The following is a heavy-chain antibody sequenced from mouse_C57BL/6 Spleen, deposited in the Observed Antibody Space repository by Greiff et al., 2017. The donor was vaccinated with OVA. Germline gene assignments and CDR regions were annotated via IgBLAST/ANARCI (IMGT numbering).Heavy chain of an antibody. Sequence: QVQLKESGAELARPGASVKLSCKASGYTFTSYGISWVKQRTGQGLEWIGEIYPRSGNTYYNEKFKGKATLTADKSSSTAYMELRSLTSEDSAVYFCARWGTTVVEMMDYWGQGTSVTVSS. D-gene: IGHD1-1*01. CDR1: GYTFTSYG. J-gene: IGHJ4*01. V-gene: IGHV1-81*01. CDR2: IYPRSGNT. CDR3: ARWGTTVVEMMDY.